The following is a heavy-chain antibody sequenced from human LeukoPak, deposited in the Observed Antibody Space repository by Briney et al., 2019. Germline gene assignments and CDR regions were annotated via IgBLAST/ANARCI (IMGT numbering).Heavy chain of an antibody. Sequence: GGSLRLSCAASGFTFSSYGMHWVRQAPGKGLEWVAVISYDGSNKYYADSVKGRFTISRDNALNSLYLQMNSLRAEDTAIYYSARSIPYGTTWYGRSDYWGQGALVTVSS. V-gene: IGHV3-30*03. CDR2: ISYDGSNK. CDR1: GFTFSSYG. D-gene: IGHD6-13*01. J-gene: IGHJ4*02. CDR3: ARSIPYGTTWYGRSDY.